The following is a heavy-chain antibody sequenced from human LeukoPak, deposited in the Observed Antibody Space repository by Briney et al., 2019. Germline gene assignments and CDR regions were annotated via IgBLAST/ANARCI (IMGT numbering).Heavy chain of an antibody. J-gene: IGHJ4*02. V-gene: IGHV3-48*04. CDR2: IRSSSSTI. CDR3: ARDVPGAVAQTRLFDY. Sequence: GGSLRLSCAASGFTFSNHDMDWVRQAPGKGLEWVSYIRSSSSTIYYADSVKGRFTISRDNAKNSLYLQMNSLRAEDTAVYYCARDVPGAVAQTRLFDYWGQGTLVTVSS. CDR1: GFTFSNHD. D-gene: IGHD6-19*01.